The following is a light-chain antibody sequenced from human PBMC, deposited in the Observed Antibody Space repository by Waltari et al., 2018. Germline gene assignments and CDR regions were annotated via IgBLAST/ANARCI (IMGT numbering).Light chain of an antibody. CDR2: KGN. V-gene: IGLV8-61*01. Sequence: QTVVTQEPSLSVSPGGTVTLTCALSSGSLSTTSYASWYQQTPGQAPRTLVFKGNSRSSGFPDRFSGSILGNKAALTITGAQADDESDYYCLLYMGGGFWVFGGGTKLTVL. CDR1: SGSLSTTSY. CDR3: LLYMGGGFWV. J-gene: IGLJ2*01.